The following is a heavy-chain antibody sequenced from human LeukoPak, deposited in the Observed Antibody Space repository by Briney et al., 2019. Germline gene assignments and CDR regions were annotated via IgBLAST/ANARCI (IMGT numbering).Heavy chain of an antibody. CDR2: ISYDGSNK. Sequence: GGSLRLSCAASGFTFSSYAMHWVRQAPGKGLEWVAVISYDGSNKYYADSVKGRFTISRDNSKNTLYLQMNSLRAEDTAVYYCAKVKYSYVRRDYFDYWGQGTLVTVSS. V-gene: IGHV3-30-3*01. CDR1: GFTFSSYA. CDR3: AKVKYSYVRRDYFDY. J-gene: IGHJ4*02. D-gene: IGHD5-18*01.